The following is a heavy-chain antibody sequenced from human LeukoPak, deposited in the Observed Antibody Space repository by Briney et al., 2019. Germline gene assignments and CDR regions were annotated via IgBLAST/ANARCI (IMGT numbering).Heavy chain of an antibody. Sequence: SETLSLTCTVSGGSISSYYWSWIRQPAGKGLEWIGRIYTSGSTNYNPSLKSRVTMSVDTSKNQFSLKLSSVTAADTAVYYCARAYSSSWLNYYYYYMDVWGKGTTVTVSS. J-gene: IGHJ6*03. CDR3: ARAYSSSWLNYYYYYMDV. CDR1: GGSISSYY. D-gene: IGHD6-13*01. CDR2: IYTSGST. V-gene: IGHV4-4*07.